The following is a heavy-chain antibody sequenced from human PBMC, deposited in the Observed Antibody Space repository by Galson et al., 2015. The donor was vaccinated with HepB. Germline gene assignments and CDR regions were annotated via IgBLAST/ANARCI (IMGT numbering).Heavy chain of an antibody. CDR2: IDPEDGET. D-gene: IGHD1-26*01. Sequence: VKVSCKVSGYNFIDFYIHWVQQAPGKGLEWMGLIDPEDGETIYAEKFQGRLTIIADTSTDTAYMELRSLRSEDTAIYYCAALGDTSDLWIDRWGQGTLVTVSS. CDR1: GYNFIDFY. J-gene: IGHJ5*02. V-gene: IGHV1-69-2*01. CDR3: AALGDTSDLWIDR.